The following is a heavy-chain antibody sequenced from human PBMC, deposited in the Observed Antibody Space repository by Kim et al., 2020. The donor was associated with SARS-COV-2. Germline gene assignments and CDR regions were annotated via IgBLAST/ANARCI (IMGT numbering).Heavy chain of an antibody. CDR1: GFTFSSYA. J-gene: IGHJ6*02. Sequence: GGSLRLSCAASGFTFSSYAMHWVRQAPGKGLEWVAVISYDGSNKYYADSVKGRFTISRDNSKNTLYLQMNSLRAEDTAVYYCARAGEYSSSWYYYYGMDVWGQGTTVTVSS. V-gene: IGHV3-30-3*01. CDR2: ISYDGSNK. D-gene: IGHD6-13*01. CDR3: ARAGEYSSSWYYYYGMDV.